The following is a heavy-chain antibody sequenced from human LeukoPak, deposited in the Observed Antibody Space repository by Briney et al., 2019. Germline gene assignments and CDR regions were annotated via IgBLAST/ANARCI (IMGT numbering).Heavy chain of an antibody. CDR2: INPSGGST. CDR1: GYTFTSYG. D-gene: IGHD3-22*01. V-gene: IGHV1-46*01. CDR3: ARDITMILVAGDAFDI. Sequence: ASVKVSCKASGYTFTSYGISWVRQAPGQGLEWMGIINPSGGSTSYAQKFQGRVTMTRDMSTSTVYMELSSLRSEDTAVYYCARDITMILVAGDAFDIWGQGTMVTVSS. J-gene: IGHJ3*02.